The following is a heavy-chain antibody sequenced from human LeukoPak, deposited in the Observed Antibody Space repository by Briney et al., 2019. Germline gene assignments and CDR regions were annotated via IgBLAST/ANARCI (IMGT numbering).Heavy chain of an antibody. D-gene: IGHD2-15*01. CDR2: TSSNGGST. J-gene: IGHJ6*02. Sequence: GGSLRLSCAASGFTFSRSAMHWVRQAPGKGLEFVSATSSNGGSTFYASSVKGRFTISRDNSKNTLYLQLGSLRAEDMAVYYCSTATYADYYYGMDVWGQGTTVTVSS. V-gene: IGHV3-64*01. CDR1: GFTFSRSA. CDR3: STATYADYYYGMDV.